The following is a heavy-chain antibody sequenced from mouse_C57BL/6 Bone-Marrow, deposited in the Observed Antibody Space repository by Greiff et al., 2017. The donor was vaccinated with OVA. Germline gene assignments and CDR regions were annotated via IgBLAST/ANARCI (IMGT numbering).Heavy chain of an antibody. D-gene: IGHD1-1*01. CDR3: AREGDYGSSYVGYFDV. CDR2: INPYNGGT. V-gene: IGHV1-19*01. J-gene: IGHJ1*03. Sequence: VQLQQSGPVLVKPGASVKMSCKASGYTFTDYYMNWVKQSHGKSLEWIGVINPYNGGTSYNQKFKGKATLTVDKSSSTAYMELNSLTSEDSAVYYCAREGDYGSSYVGYFDVWGTGTRSPSPQ. CDR1: GYTFTDYY.